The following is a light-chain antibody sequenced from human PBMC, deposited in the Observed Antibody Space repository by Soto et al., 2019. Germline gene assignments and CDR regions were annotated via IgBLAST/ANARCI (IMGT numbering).Light chain of an antibody. CDR1: QSISTN. Sequence: EIVMTQSPATLSVSPGERATLSCRAGQSISTNLAWYQQKPGQAPRLLIYGASTRATGIPARFTGSGSGTEFTLTISSLQSEDFAVYYCQQYSNWPRTFGQGTKVEIK. J-gene: IGKJ1*01. CDR2: GAS. V-gene: IGKV3-15*01. CDR3: QQYSNWPRT.